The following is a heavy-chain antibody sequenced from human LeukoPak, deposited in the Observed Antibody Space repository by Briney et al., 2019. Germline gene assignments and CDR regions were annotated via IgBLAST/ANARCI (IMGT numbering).Heavy chain of an antibody. CDR1: GFTFSSYE. V-gene: IGHV3-48*03. CDR3: ARDRATVTTEYFDY. CDR2: ISSSGSTI. D-gene: IGHD4-17*01. J-gene: IGHJ4*02. Sequence: PGGSLRLSCAASGFTFSSYEMNWVRQAPGKGLEWVSYISSSGSTIYYADSVKGRFTISRDNAKNSLYLQMNSLRAEDTAVYYCARDRATVTTEYFDYWGQGTLVTVSS.